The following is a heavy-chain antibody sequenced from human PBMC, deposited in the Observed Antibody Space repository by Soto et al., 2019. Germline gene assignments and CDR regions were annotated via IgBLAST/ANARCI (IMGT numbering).Heavy chain of an antibody. CDR1: GLTFSSYG. J-gene: IGHJ6*02. V-gene: IGHV3-33*01. CDR3: ARGNDFSYYYYYYGMDV. CDR2: IWYDGSNK. D-gene: IGHD3-3*01. Sequence: PGGSLRLSCAASGLTFSSYGMDWVRQAPGKGLEWVAVIWYDGSNKYYAESVKGRFTISRDNSKNTLYLQMNSLRAEDTAVYYCARGNDFSYYYYYYGMDVWGQGTTVTVSS.